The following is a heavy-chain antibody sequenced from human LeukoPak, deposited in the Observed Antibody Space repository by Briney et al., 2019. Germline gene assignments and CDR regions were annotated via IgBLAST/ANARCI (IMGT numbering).Heavy chain of an antibody. Sequence: VASVKVSRKASGGTFSSYAISWVRQAPGQGLEWMGGIIPIFGTANYAQKFQGRVTITADESTSTAYMELSSLRSEDTAVYYCARARYYDFWSGYQTPDYWGQGTLVTVSS. D-gene: IGHD3-3*01. CDR3: ARARYYDFWSGYQTPDY. J-gene: IGHJ4*02. CDR1: GGTFSSYA. CDR2: IIPIFGTA. V-gene: IGHV1-69*13.